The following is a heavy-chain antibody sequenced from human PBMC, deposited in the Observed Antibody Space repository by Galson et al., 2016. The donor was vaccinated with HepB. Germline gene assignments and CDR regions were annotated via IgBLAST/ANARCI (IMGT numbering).Heavy chain of an antibody. J-gene: IGHJ4*02. CDR1: GFSVSSNY. Sequence: SLRLSCAASGFSVSSNYMSWVRQAPGRGLDWVSVIYAVGSTYYADSVKGRFTISRDNSKNTLFLQMNSLSAEDKAMYYCTRDPILGTGDYWGQGALVTVSS. CDR2: IYAVGST. V-gene: IGHV3-66*01. CDR3: TRDPILGTGDY. D-gene: IGHD1-7*01.